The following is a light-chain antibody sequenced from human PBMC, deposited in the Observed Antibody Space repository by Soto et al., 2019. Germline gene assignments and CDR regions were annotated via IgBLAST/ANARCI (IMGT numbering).Light chain of an antibody. CDR3: QHLHNYPPT. V-gene: IGKV1-9*01. CDR1: QGISSD. Sequence: DIQMTQYQSSLSASVGDRVTITCRASQGISSDLAWYQQKPGKAPNLLIYDASTLQSGVPSRFSGSGSGTEFTLTISSLQAEDFATYYCQHLHNYPPTFGGGTKV. CDR2: DAS. J-gene: IGKJ4*01.